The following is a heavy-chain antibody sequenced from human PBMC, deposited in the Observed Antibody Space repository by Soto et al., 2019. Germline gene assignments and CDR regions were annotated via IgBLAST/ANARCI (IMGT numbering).Heavy chain of an antibody. CDR2: INTDGSNT. CDR1: GLTFNIYW. Sequence: GGSLRLSCAASGLTFNIYWMHWVRHAPGKGLVWVSHINTDGSNTNYADSVKGRFTISRDNAKSTLFLQMNSLRDEDTAVYYCXREFCRGGNCYTYYFDPWGQGIPVTVSS. D-gene: IGHD2-15*01. J-gene: IGHJ5*02. V-gene: IGHV3-74*01. CDR3: XREFCRGGNCYTYYFDP.